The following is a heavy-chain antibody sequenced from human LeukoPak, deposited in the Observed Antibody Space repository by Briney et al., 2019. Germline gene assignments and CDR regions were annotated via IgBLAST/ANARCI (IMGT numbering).Heavy chain of an antibody. D-gene: IGHD7-27*01. J-gene: IGHJ4*02. Sequence: SETLSLTCIVFDYSISNAYYWGWIRQSPGKGLEWIGTIRHSGSTSYNPSLKSRVTISLDTSRNQFSLKLTSVTAADTAVYYCARGFRGDNFDYWGQGTLVTVSS. CDR3: ARGFRGDNFDY. CDR1: DYSISNAYY. CDR2: IRHSGST. V-gene: IGHV4-38-2*02.